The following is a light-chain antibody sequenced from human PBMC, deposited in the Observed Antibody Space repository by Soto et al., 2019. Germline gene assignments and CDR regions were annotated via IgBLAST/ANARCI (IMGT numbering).Light chain of an antibody. CDR1: HGISSW. V-gene: IGKV1-5*01. CDR3: QQYNNYAPERP. Sequence: IQMTQPNSSVYASLGDRVTITCRASHGISSWLAWYQQKTGKAPKLLIYDASSLESGVPSRFSGSGSGTEFTLTISSLQPDDFATYYCQQYNNYAPERPFGQGT. CDR2: DAS. J-gene: IGKJ1*01.